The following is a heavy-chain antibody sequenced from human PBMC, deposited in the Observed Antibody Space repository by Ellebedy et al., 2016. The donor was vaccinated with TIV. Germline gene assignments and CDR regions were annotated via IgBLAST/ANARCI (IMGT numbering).Heavy chain of an antibody. D-gene: IGHD3-9*01. Sequence: SETLSLXXAISGDSVSSNSAAWNWIRQSPSRGLERLGRTYFRSKWYHDYAVSVKGRLSISPDTSKNQFSLQLNSLTPEDTAVYYCAREGPGYDYWGQGSLVTVSS. V-gene: IGHV6-1*01. J-gene: IGHJ4*02. CDR1: GDSVSSNSAA. CDR3: AREGPGYDY. CDR2: TYFRSKWYH.